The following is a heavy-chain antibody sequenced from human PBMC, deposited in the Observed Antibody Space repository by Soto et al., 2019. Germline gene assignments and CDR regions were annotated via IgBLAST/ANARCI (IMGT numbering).Heavy chain of an antibody. D-gene: IGHD4-17*01. Sequence: PSETLSLTCTVSGGSISSYYWSWIRQPPGKGLEWIGYIYYSGSTNYNPSLKSRVTISVDTSKNQFSLKLSSVTAADTAVYYCARGGLRTVTTPLGQGTLVTVSS. CDR2: IYYSGST. J-gene: IGHJ5*02. V-gene: IGHV4-59*01. CDR3: ARGGLRTVTTP. CDR1: GGSISSYY.